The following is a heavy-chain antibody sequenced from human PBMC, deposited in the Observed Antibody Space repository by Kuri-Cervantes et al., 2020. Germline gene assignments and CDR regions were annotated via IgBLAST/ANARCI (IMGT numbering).Heavy chain of an antibody. Sequence: ASVKVSCKASGYTFTNYDINWVRQAPGQGLEWVGWMNPNSGNTGYAQKFQGRVTMARNTSISTAYMELSSLRSDDTAVYYYARSGSGSYPYYYYYYMDVWGKGTTVTVSS. J-gene: IGHJ6*03. V-gene: IGHV1-8*02. D-gene: IGHD3-10*01. CDR1: GYTFTNYD. CDR2: MNPNSGNT. CDR3: ARSGSGSYPYYYYYYMDV.